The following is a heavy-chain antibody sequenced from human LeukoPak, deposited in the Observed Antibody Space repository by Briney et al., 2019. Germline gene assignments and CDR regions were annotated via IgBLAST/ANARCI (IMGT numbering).Heavy chain of an antibody. CDR1: GGSISSGGYS. CDR2: IYHSGST. J-gene: IGHJ4*02. Sequence: PSQTLSLTCDVSGGSISSGGYSWGWIRQPPGKGLEWIGYIYHSGSTYYNPSLKSRVTISVDRSKNQFSLKLSSVTAADTAVYYCASLSRGYWGQGTLVTVSS. CDR3: ASLSRGY. V-gene: IGHV4-30-2*01.